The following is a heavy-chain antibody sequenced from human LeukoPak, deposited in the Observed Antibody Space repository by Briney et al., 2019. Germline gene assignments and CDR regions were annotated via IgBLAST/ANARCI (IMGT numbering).Heavy chain of an antibody. V-gene: IGHV1-3*01. Sequence: SCKASGYTFTPYYIPWVGQSPSQTLARMGWINAGNGNTKYSQKFQGRVTITRDTSASTAYMELSSLRSEDTAVYYCARGGYDSSGYLVYWGQGTLVTVSS. CDR2: INAGNGNT. CDR3: ARGGYDSSGYLVY. CDR1: GYTFTPYY. J-gene: IGHJ4*02. D-gene: IGHD3-22*01.